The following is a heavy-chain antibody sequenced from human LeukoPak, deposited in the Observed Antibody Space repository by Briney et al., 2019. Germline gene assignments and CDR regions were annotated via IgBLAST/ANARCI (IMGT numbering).Heavy chain of an antibody. CDR2: IWYDGSNK. Sequence: QPGRSLRLSCAASGFTFSSYGMHWVRQAPGKGLEWVAIIWYDGSNKYYADSVKGRFTISRDNSKNTLYPQMNSLRAEDTAVYYCAKDGTTVTTLNYFDYWGQGTLVTVSS. V-gene: IGHV3-33*06. CDR1: GFTFSSYG. CDR3: AKDGTTVTTLNYFDY. J-gene: IGHJ4*02. D-gene: IGHD4-17*01.